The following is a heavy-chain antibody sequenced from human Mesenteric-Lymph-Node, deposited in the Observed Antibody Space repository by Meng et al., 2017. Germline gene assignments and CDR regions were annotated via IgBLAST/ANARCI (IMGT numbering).Heavy chain of an antibody. J-gene: IGHJ4*02. CDR3: ARDKIAVAGITGDY. Sequence: HVQLVQSGSELKKPGASVKVSCKASGYTFTRYPMNWVRQAPGQGLEWMGWISTNTGNPTYAQGFTGRFVFSVDTSVSTAYLQISSLKAEDTAVYYCARDKIAVAGITGDYWGQGTLVTVSS. CDR2: ISTNTGNP. CDR1: GYTFTRYP. V-gene: IGHV7-4-1*02. D-gene: IGHD6-19*01.